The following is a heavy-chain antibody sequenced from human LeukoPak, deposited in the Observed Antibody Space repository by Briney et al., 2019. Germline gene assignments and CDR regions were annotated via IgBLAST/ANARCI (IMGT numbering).Heavy chain of an antibody. CDR2: ISSNGGST. CDR1: GFTFSSYA. CDR3: ARERLPSTIFGVAPNPWWFDP. Sequence: GGSLRLSCAASGFTFSSYAMHWVRQAPGKGLEYVSAISSNGGSTYYANSVKGRFTISRDNSKNTLYLQMGSLRAEDMAVYYCARERLPSTIFGVAPNPWWFDPWGQGTLVTVSS. V-gene: IGHV3-64*01. J-gene: IGHJ5*02. D-gene: IGHD3-3*01.